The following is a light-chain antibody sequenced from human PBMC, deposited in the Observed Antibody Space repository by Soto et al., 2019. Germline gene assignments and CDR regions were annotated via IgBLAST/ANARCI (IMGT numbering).Light chain of an antibody. CDR3: LQHYSYPRT. V-gene: IGKV1-33*01. CDR1: QDIGNY. Sequence: DIQMTQSPSSLSASVGDRVTIACQANQDIGNYLNWYQQKPGKAPRLLIYDSPNLEIGVPSRFSGSGSGTDFTFTISNLQPEDIATFYCLQHYSYPRTFGLGTKVDIK. J-gene: IGKJ1*01. CDR2: DSP.